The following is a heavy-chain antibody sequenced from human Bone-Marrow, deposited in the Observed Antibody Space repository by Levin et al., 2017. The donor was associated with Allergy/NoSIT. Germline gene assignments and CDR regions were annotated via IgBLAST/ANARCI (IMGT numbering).Heavy chain of an antibody. CDR2: ISGTGDRT. J-gene: IGHJ4*02. V-gene: IGHV3-23*01. CDR3: AKIPLWAVTTGYD. Sequence: GGSLGLSCAASGFSFSSYEMTWVRQAPGKGLEWVSGISGTGDRTYYADSVKGRFTISRDNSESTLYLQMNSLRAEDTAVYYCAKIPLWAVTTGYDWGQGTLVTVSS. D-gene: IGHD4-17*01. CDR1: GFSFSSYE.